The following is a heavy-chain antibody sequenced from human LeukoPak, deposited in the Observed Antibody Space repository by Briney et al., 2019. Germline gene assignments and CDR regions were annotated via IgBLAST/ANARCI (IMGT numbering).Heavy chain of an antibody. CDR3: ARGLAVAGTWWWFDP. D-gene: IGHD6-19*01. Sequence: GGSLRLSCAASGFTFSSNYMSWVRQAPGKGLEGVGGITVSGSPYCAVSVKGRFTISRDNPRNTLYLQLDSLRGEDTALYYCARGLAVAGTWWWFDPWGQGTLVTVSS. CDR2: ITVSGSP. V-gene: IGHV3-53*01. J-gene: IGHJ5*02. CDR1: GFTFSSNY.